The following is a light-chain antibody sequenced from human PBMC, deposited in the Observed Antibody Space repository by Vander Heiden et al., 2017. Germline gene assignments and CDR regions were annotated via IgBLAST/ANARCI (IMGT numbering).Light chain of an antibody. V-gene: IGKV4-1*01. CDR2: WSS. CDR1: QSVLYSSNNKNY. J-gene: IGKJ1*01. CDR3: QQDYSPPWT. Sequence: DIVMTQSPHSLAVSLGERATINCKSSQSVLYSSNNKNYLAWYQQKPGQPPKLLIYWSSTRESGVPDRFSGSGSGTDFTLTISSLQAEDVAVYYCQQDYSPPWTFGQGTKVEIK.